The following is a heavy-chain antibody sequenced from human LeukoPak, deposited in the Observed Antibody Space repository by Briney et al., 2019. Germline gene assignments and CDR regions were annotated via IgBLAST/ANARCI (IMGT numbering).Heavy chain of an antibody. CDR2: IYHSGCT. D-gene: IGHD3-22*01. V-gene: IGHV4-38-2*02. CDR3: ARDNTADFYDSSGYFAY. Sequence: SETLSLTCTVSGYSINIGYYWGWIRQPPGRGLEWIGSIYHSGCTFYSPSLQSRVTISVDTSKNQFSLKLSSVTAADTAVYYCARDNTADFYDSSGYFAYWGQGTLVTVSS. CDR1: GYSINIGYY. J-gene: IGHJ4*02.